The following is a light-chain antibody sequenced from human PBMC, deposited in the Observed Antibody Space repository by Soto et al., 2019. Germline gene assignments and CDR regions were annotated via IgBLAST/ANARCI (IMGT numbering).Light chain of an antibody. CDR2: AVS. CDR1: SSDVGGYNY. CDR3: SSYTSSTSVA. J-gene: IGLJ2*01. V-gene: IGLV2-14*01. Sequence: QSVLTQPASVSGSPGQSITISCTGTSSDVGGYNYVSWYQQHPGKAPKLIIYAVSNRPSGVSHRFSGSKSGNTAYLAISGIQAEDEAEYYCSSYTSSTSVAFVVVTKLTVL.